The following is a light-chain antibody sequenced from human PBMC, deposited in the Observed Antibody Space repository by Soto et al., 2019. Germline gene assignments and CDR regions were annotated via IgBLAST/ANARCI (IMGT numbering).Light chain of an antibody. V-gene: IGKV3-15*01. CDR2: SAS. Sequence: EIVLTQSPGTLSLSPGERATLSCRASHSVDSTYLAWYHPTPDQSPRLRIHSASTRASGIPARFSGSGSGAAFPLTLSRLQSEDFAVYSCQQYYDWPITFGQGTRLQLK. CDR1: HSVDSTY. CDR3: QQYYDWPIT. J-gene: IGKJ5*01.